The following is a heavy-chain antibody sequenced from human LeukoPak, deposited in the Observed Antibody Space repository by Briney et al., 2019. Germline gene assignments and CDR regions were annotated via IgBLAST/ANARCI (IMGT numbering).Heavy chain of an antibody. V-gene: IGHV4-61*02. CDR1: GVSISSGSYY. D-gene: IGHD5-12*01. Sequence: SETLSLTCTVSGVSISSGSYYWSWIRQPAGQGLEWLGRIYTSGRSNYNPSLKSRATISVDTSNNQFSLKLSPVNAADTAVYYCASGWIYYYYYMDVWGKGTTVTVSS. J-gene: IGHJ6*03. CDR2: IYTSGRS. CDR3: ASGWIYYYYYMDV.